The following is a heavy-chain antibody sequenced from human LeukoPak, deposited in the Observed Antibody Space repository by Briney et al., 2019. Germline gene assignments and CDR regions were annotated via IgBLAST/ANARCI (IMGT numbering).Heavy chain of an antibody. V-gene: IGHV4-61*02. CDR2: IYTSGST. CDR1: GGSISSGSYY. D-gene: IGHD2-2*01. Sequence: SETLSRTCTVSGGSISSGSYYWTWIRQPAGKGLEWIGRIYTSGSTNYNPSLKSRVTISGDTSKNQFSLKLSSVTAADTAVYYCARVPTAILVLDYWGQGTLVTVSS. CDR3: ARVPTAILVLDY. J-gene: IGHJ4*02.